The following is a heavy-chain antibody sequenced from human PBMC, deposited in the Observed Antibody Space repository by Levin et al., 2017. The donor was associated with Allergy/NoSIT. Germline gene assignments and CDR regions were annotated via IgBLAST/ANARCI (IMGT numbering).Heavy chain of an antibody. D-gene: IGHD5/OR15-5a*01. CDR2: INYRGGT. CDR1: GGSVSSGTYY. Sequence: PGGSLRLSCTVSGGSVSSGTYYWSWIRQPPGKGLEWIGYINYRGGTNYNPSLKSRVTISVDTSKNEFSLKLTSVTAADTAVYYCARNRIIVSGGKDYYYGMDGWGQGTTVTVSS. J-gene: IGHJ6*02. V-gene: IGHV4-61*01. CDR3: ARNRIIVSGGKDYYYGMDG.